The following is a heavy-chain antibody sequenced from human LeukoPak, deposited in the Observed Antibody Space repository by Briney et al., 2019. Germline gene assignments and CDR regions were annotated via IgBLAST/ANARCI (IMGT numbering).Heavy chain of an antibody. CDR2: INHSGST. CDR3: ASYYDFWSGYYNYGMDV. CDR1: GGSFSGYY. J-gene: IGHJ6*02. Sequence: SETLSLTCAVYGGSFSGYYWSWIRQPPGKGLEWIGEINHSGSTNYNPSLKSRVTISVGTSKNQFSLKLRSVTAADTAVYYCASYYDFWSGYYNYGMDVWGQGTTVTVSS. D-gene: IGHD3-3*01. V-gene: IGHV4-34*01.